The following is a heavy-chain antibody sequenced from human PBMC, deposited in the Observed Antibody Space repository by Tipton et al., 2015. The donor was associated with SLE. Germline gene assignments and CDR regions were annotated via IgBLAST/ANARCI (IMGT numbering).Heavy chain of an antibody. CDR2: ITTYNANT. CDR3: ARVGSTISARLASRYYYYMDV. Sequence: QLVQSGAEVKEPGASVKVSCKASGYTFTSYAISWVRQAPGQGLEWMGWITTYNANTNYAQKLQGRVTMTTDTSTSTAYMELRSLRSDDTAVYYCARVGSTISARLASRYYYYMDVWGKGTTITVSS. D-gene: IGHD2-2*01. J-gene: IGHJ6*03. CDR1: GYTFTSYA. V-gene: IGHV1-18*01.